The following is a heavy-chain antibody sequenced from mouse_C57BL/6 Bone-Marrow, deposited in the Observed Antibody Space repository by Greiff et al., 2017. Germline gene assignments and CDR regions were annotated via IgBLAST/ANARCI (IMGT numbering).Heavy chain of an antibody. Sequence: EVMLVESGGGLVQPGGSMKLSCVASGFTFSNYWMNWVRQSPEKGLEWVAQIRLKSDNYATHYAESVKGRFTISRDDSKSSVYLQMNNLRAEDTGIYYCTREWPAYYFDYWGQGTTLTVSS. CDR2: IRLKSDNYAT. J-gene: IGHJ2*01. V-gene: IGHV6-3*01. CDR3: TREWPAYYFDY. D-gene: IGHD1-3*01. CDR1: GFTFSNYW.